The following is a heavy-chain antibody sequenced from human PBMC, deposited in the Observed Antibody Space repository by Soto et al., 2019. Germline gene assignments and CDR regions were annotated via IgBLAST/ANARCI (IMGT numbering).Heavy chain of an antibody. J-gene: IGHJ4*02. CDR2: IYFSGTT. Sequence: PSETLSLTCTVSAGSVNSGDYYWSWIRQPRGKGLEWIGTIYFSGTTYYNPSLKSRVTISVDTSKNQFSLNLSSESVTATAVYSCAGGERSPFSYWFDYWGQGTLVTVSS. CDR3: AGGERSPFSYWFDY. V-gene: IGHV4-31*03. D-gene: IGHD2-8*02. CDR1: AGSVNSGDYY.